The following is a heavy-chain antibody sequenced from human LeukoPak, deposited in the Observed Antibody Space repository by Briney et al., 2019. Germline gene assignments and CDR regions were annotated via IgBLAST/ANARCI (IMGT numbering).Heavy chain of an antibody. D-gene: IGHD3-22*01. Sequence: PGGSLRLSCAASEFTFSSYEMNWVRQAPGKGLEWVSYIGGSGDITYYADSVKGRFTISRDNAKNSLYLQMNSLRPEDTGVYYCARAPSEIGGYYPEYFRHWGQGTLVTVSS. CDR3: ARAPSEIGGYYPEYFRH. V-gene: IGHV3-48*03. J-gene: IGHJ1*01. CDR1: EFTFSSYE. CDR2: IGGSGDIT.